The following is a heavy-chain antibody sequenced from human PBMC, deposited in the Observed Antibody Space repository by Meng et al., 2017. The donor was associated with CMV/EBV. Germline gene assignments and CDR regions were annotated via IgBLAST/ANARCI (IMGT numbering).Heavy chain of an antibody. D-gene: IGHD6-13*01. Sequence: ASVKVSCKASGYTFPSYGISWVRQAPGQGLEWMGWISAYNGNTNYAQKLQGRVTMTTDTSTSTAYMELRSLRSDDTAVYYCARGNIAAAAAYYDYGMDVWGQGTTVTVSS. CDR3: ARGNIAAAAAYYDYGMDV. J-gene: IGHJ6*02. V-gene: IGHV1-18*01. CDR1: GYTFPSYG. CDR2: ISAYNGNT.